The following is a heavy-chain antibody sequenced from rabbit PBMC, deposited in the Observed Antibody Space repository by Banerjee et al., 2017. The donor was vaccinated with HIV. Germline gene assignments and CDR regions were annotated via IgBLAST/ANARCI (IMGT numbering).Heavy chain of an antibody. J-gene: IGHJ4*01. CDR1: GFDFSSYY. CDR2: TYTSNSNT. D-gene: IGHD6-1*01. CDR3: ARDAGYDSYGATWYYFNL. Sequence: QEQLVESGGGLVQPGGSLGLSCKASGFDFSSYYMCWVRQAPGKGLELIACTYTSNSNTYYASWVNGRFTISDHNAQNTVDLQMNSLAAADTATYFCARDAGYDSYGATWYYFNLWGQGTLVTVS. V-gene: IGHV1S43*01.